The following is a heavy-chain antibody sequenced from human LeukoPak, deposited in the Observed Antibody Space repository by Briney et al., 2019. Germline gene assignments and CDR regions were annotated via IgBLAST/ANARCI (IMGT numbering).Heavy chain of an antibody. D-gene: IGHD3-22*01. Sequence: PGGSLRLSCAASGFTFSSYAMSWVRQAPGKGLEWVSAICGSGGSTYYADSVKGRFTISRDNSKNTLYLQMNSLRAEDTAVYYCAKDMADYYDSSGYQFDYWGQGTLVTVSS. V-gene: IGHV3-23*01. J-gene: IGHJ4*02. CDR2: ICGSGGST. CDR1: GFTFSSYA. CDR3: AKDMADYYDSSGYQFDY.